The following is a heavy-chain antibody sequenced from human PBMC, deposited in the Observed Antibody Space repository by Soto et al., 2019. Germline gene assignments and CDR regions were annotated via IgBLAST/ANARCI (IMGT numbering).Heavy chain of an antibody. CDR2: INAGNGNT. V-gene: IGHV1-3*01. CDR3: ARARIAARSYNWFDP. Sequence: ASVKVSCKASGYTFTSYAMHWVRQAPGQRLEWMGWINAGNGNTKYSQKFQGRVTITRDTSASTAYMELSSLRSEDTAVYYCARARIAARSYNWFDPWGQGTLVTVSS. CDR1: GYTFTSYA. D-gene: IGHD6-6*01. J-gene: IGHJ5*02.